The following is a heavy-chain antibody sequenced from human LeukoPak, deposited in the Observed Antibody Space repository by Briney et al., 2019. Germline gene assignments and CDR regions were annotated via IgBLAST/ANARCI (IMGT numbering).Heavy chain of an antibody. J-gene: IGHJ5*02. CDR3: TRPPPEYDILTGNNWFDP. CDR2: IRSKANSYAT. D-gene: IGHD3-9*01. V-gene: IGHV3-73*01. Sequence: GGSLRLSCAASGFTFSGSAMHWVRQASGKGLVWVGRIRSKANSYATAYAASVKGRFTISRDDSKNTAYLQMNSLKTEDTAVYYCTRPPPEYDILTGNNWFDPWGQGTLVTVSS. CDR1: GFTFSGSA.